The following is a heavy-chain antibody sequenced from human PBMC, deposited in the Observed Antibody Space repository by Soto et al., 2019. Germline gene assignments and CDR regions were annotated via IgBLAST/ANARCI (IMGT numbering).Heavy chain of an antibody. D-gene: IGHD6-6*01. V-gene: IGHV1-69*06. CDR3: ARHRIAARRGDAFDI. J-gene: IGHJ3*02. Sequence: ASVKVSCKASGGTFSSYAISWVRQAPGQGLELMGGIIPIFGTANYAQKFQGRVTITADKSTSTAYMELSSLRSEDTAVYYCARHRIAARRGDAFDIWGQGTMVTVSS. CDR2: IIPIFGTA. CDR1: GGTFSSYA.